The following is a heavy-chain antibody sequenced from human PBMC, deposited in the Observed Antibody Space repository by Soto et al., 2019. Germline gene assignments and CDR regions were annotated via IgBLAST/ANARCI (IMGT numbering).Heavy chain of an antibody. J-gene: IGHJ4*02. V-gene: IGHV4-4*07. D-gene: IGHD6-13*01. Sequence: QVQLQESGPGLVKPSETLSLTCTVSGASISNYYWSWIRQPAGKGLEWIGRIYASGNTNYNPSLKSRVPMSVDTSKNPFSLNLNSVTAADTAVYYCARESRSAAGTVEYWGQGTLVTVSS. CDR1: GASISNYY. CDR3: ARESRSAAGTVEY. CDR2: IYASGNT.